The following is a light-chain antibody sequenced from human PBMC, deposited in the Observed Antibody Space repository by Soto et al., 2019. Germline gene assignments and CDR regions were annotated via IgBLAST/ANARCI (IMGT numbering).Light chain of an antibody. CDR2: DAS. V-gene: IGKV1-5*01. J-gene: IGKJ1*01. Sequence: DIQLTHSPSTLSASVGDRVTITCRASQTISNWLAWYQQRPGKAPQLLISDASRLESGVPSRFSGSGSGTEFTLTISSLQPDDSATYYCQQYKSYSPRTFGQGTKVDI. CDR1: QTISNW. CDR3: QQYKSYSPRT.